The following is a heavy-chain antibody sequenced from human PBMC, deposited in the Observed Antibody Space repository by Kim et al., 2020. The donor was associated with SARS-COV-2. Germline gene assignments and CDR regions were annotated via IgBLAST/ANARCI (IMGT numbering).Heavy chain of an antibody. J-gene: IGHJ4*02. CDR2: P. CDR3: ARGQQQLDLDY. D-gene: IGHD6-13*01. V-gene: IGHV7-4-1*02. Sequence: PTYAQGFTGRFVCSLDTSVSTAYLQISSLKAEDTAVYYCARGQQQLDLDYWGQGTLVTVSS.